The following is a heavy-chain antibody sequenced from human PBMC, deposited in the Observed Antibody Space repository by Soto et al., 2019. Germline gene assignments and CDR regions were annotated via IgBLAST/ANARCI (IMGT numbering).Heavy chain of an antibody. J-gene: IGHJ4*02. CDR2: IKDGGRT. CDR3: ARGQEGVVATH. D-gene: IGHD5-12*01. CDR1: GGSLSGYY. Sequence: QVQLQQWGAGLLKPSETLSLNCAVNGGSLSGYYWSWIRQPPGKGLEWIGEIKDGGRTNYSPSLKSRATISPDPSNNQFSLRLYSVTAADTGVYYCARGQEGVVATHWDQGTLVTVSS. V-gene: IGHV4-34*01.